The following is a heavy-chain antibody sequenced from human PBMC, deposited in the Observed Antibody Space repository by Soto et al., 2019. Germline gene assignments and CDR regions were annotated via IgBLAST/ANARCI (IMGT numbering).Heavy chain of an antibody. D-gene: IGHD6-19*01. CDR1: GSTFTRYG. Sequence: XSVKXSCKASGSTFTRYGMHWVRQAPGQRLKWMGWINXGNGNXKYSKKFQGRXXITRDKSXXKAYMELSSLRSQETAVYYCARISHRGGWYLDYWGQGTLVTASS. CDR3: ARISHRGGWYLDY. J-gene: IGHJ4*02. CDR2: INXGNGNX. V-gene: IGHV1-3*01.